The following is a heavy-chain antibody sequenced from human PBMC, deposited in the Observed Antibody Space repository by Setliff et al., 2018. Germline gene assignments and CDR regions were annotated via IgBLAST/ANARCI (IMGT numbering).Heavy chain of an antibody. Sequence: ASVKVSCKASGETFTRYSIHWVRQAPGQRLEWMGFIYTDNGNTKYSKNFQDRVAITRDTSASTAYMELSSLTPEDTAVYFCARGSRGFDYWGQGALVTVSS. CDR3: ARGSRGFDY. V-gene: IGHV1-3*04. J-gene: IGHJ4*02. CDR2: IYTDNGNT. CDR1: GETFTRYS.